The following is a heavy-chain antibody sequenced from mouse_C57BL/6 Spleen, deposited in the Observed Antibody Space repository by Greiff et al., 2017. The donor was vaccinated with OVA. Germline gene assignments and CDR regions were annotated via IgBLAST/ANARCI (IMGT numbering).Heavy chain of an antibody. CDR2: IDPSDSET. D-gene: IGHD4-1*01. Sequence: QVHVKQPGAELVRPGSSVKLSCKASGYTFTSYWMHWVKQRPIQGLEWIGNIDPSDSETHYNQKFKDKATLTVDKSSSTAYMQLSSLTSEDSAVYYCARRTGTGDFDYWGQGTTLTVSS. V-gene: IGHV1-52*01. J-gene: IGHJ2*01. CDR1: GYTFTSYW. CDR3: ARRTGTGDFDY.